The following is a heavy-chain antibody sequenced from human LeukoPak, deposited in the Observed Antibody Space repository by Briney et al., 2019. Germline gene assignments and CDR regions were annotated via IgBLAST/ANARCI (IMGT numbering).Heavy chain of an antibody. J-gene: IGHJ4*02. D-gene: IGHD2-2*01. CDR1: GFTFNLYA. CDR3: ARDTFQPGLIDS. CDR2: INDDSSDI. V-gene: IGHV3-21*05. Sequence: PGGSLRHSCAASGFTFNLYAMNWVRQAPGKGLEWVSYINDDSSDIHYAGSVKGRFTISRDNARNTLYLQLSSLRAEDTAVYYCARDTFQPGLIDSWGQGTLVTVSS.